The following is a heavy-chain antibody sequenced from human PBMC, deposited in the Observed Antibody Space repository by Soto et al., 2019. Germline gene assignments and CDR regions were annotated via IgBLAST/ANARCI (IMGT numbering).Heavy chain of an antibody. V-gene: IGHV3-15*07. J-gene: IGHJ6*02. D-gene: IGHD6-13*01. Sequence: EVQLVESGGGLVKPGGSLRLSCAASGFTFSNAWMNWVGQAPGKGLEWVGRIKSKTDGGTTDYAAPVKGRFTISRDDSVTTLYLQMNSLKTEDTAVYYCTQAKSSSWRYYYYGMDVWGQGTTVTASS. CDR3: TQAKSSSWRYYYYGMDV. CDR2: IKSKTDGGTT. CDR1: GFTFSNAW.